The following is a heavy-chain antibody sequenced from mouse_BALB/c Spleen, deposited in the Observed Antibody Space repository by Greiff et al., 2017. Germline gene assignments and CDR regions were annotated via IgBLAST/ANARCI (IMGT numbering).Heavy chain of an antibody. D-gene: IGHD1-1*01. CDR3: ARLLRNYAMDY. CDR1: GFAFSSYD. Sequence: EVQLVESGGGLVKPGGSLKLSCAASGFAFSSYDMSWVRQTPEKRLEWVAYISSGGGSTYYPDTVKGRFTISRDNAKNTLYLQMSSLKSEDTAMYYCARLLRNYAMDYWGQGTSVTVSA. V-gene: IGHV5-12-1*01. CDR2: ISSGGGST. J-gene: IGHJ4*01.